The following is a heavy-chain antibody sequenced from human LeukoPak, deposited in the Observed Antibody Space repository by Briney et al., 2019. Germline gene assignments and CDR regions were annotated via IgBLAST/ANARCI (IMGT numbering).Heavy chain of an antibody. J-gene: IGHJ4*02. D-gene: IGHD5-18*01. CDR3: AAGRPYSLLDY. CDR1: GYPFTKWE. Sequence: ASVKVSCKTSGYPFTKWEINWVRQAPGKGLEWMGGFDVIDAKTFYAQKFQGRVTMTEDSSTDTAYMELSSLRSDDTAFYYCAAGRPYSLLDYWGQGTLLTVSS. V-gene: IGHV1-24*01. CDR2: FDVIDAKT.